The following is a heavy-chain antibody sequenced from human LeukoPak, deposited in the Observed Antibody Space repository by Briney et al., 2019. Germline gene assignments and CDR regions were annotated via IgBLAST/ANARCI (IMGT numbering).Heavy chain of an antibody. V-gene: IGHV3-7*01. D-gene: IGHD6-6*01. CDR1: GFTFRNYW. Sequence: GGSLRLPCTASGFTFRNYWMSWVRQAPGKGLECVAYIKEDGSDKNYVDSVKGRFTISRDNAKSSLYLQMNSLRVEDTAVYYCVRGTRSNSFWGQGTQVTVSS. CDR3: VRGTRSNSF. CDR2: IKEDGSDK. J-gene: IGHJ4*02.